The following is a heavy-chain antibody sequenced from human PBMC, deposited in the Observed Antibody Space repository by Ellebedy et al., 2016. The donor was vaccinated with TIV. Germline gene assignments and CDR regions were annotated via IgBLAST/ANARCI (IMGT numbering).Heavy chain of an antibody. CDR1: GYSISSGYY. D-gene: IGHD4-11*01. CDR3: AREKAGMTTFDY. J-gene: IGHJ4*02. Sequence: LETLSLTCTVSGYSISSGYYWGWIRQPPGKGLEWIGTIYHSGSTYYNPSLRSRVTVSVDTSKNQFSLQLSSVTAADTAVYYCAREKAGMTTFDYWGQGTLVTVSS. CDR2: IYHSGST. V-gene: IGHV4-38-2*02.